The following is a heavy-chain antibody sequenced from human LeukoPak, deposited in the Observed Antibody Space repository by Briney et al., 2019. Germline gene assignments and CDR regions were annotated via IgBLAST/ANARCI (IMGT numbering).Heavy chain of an antibody. J-gene: IGHJ4*02. CDR3: AREGGIAVAGMVD. Sequence: SGTLSLTCTVSGGSISSYYWSWIRQPPGKGLEWIGYIYYSGSTNYNPSLKSRVTISVDTSKNQFSLKLSSVTAADTAVYYCAREGGIAVAGMVDWGQGTLVTVSS. D-gene: IGHD6-19*01. CDR1: GGSISSYY. V-gene: IGHV4-59*01. CDR2: IYYSGST.